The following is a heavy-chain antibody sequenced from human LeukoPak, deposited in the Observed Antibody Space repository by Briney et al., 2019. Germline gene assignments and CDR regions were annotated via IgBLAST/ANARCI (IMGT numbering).Heavy chain of an antibody. CDR3: AKDRSYSGYEPLDY. CDR1: GFTFSRYG. Sequence: GRSLRLSCAASGFTFSRYGMHWVRQAPGKGLESVAVISHDGNSKYSADSVKGRFTISRDNSKNMLYLQMDSLRVEDTAVYYCAKDRSYSGYEPLDYWGQGTLVTVSS. J-gene: IGHJ4*02. CDR2: ISHDGNSK. D-gene: IGHD5-12*01. V-gene: IGHV3-30*18.